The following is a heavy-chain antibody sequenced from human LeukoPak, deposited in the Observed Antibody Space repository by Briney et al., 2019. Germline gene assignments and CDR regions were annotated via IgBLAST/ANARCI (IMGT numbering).Heavy chain of an antibody. CDR2: IYPGDSDT. Sequence: GESLKTSCKGSGYSFTSYWIGWVRQMPGKGLEWMGIIYPGDSDTRYSPSFQGQVTISADKSISTAYLQWSSLKASDTAMYYCARREYSSSRGPDYWGQGTLVTVSS. V-gene: IGHV5-51*01. CDR1: GYSFTSYW. CDR3: ARREYSSSRGPDY. D-gene: IGHD6-6*01. J-gene: IGHJ4*02.